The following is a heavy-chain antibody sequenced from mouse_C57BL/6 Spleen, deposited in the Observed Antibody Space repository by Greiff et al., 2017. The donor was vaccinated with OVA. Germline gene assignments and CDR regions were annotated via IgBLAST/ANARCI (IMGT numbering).Heavy chain of an antibody. V-gene: IGHV1-50*01. CDR1: GYTFTSYW. CDR2: IDPSDSYT. CDR3: ARWLLRSYWYFDV. J-gene: IGHJ1*03. D-gene: IGHD2-3*01. Sequence: QVQLQQPGAELVKPGASVKLSCKASGYTFTSYWMPWVKQRPGQGLEWIGEIDPSDSYTNYNQKFKGKATLTVDTSSSTAYMQRSSLTSEDSAVYYCARWLLRSYWYFDVWGTGTTVTVSS.